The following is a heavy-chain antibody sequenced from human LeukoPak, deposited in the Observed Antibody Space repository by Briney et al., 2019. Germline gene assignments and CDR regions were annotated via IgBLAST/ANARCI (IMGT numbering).Heavy chain of an antibody. CDR1: GGTFTSYA. V-gene: IGHV1-69*06. D-gene: IGHD6-19*01. Sequence: SVKVSCKASGGTFTSYAISWVRQAPGQGLEWMGRIIPIFGTANYAQKFQGRVTITADKSTSTAYMERSSLRCEDTAVYYCAREGYSSGWYNWFDPWGQGTLVTVSS. J-gene: IGHJ5*02. CDR3: AREGYSSGWYNWFDP. CDR2: IIPIFGTA.